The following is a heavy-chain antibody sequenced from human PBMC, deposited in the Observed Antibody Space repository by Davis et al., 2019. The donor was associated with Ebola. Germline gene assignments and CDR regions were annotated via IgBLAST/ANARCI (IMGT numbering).Heavy chain of an antibody. CDR1: GFTFS. CDR2: IDASGRTT. J-gene: IGHJ4*02. D-gene: IGHD1-1*01. CDR3: ANGRTLD. Sequence: PGGSLRLSCATSGFTFSMNWVRQAPGTGLEWVSTIDASGRTTYYADSVKARFTISRDNSKNTLYLQMNGLTAEDTAIYYSANGRTLDWGQGTLVTVSS. V-gene: IGHV3-23*01.